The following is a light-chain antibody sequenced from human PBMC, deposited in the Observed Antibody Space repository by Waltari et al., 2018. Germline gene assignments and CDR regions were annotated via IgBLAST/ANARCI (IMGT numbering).Light chain of an antibody. J-gene: IGLJ2*01. Sequence: SYVVTQSPSVSVAPGETARITCGGDNLGSKSVHWYQQRPGQALVLVIPYDSDRPSGIPGLFSGSNSGNTATLTISWVEAEDEADYYCLVWHSTIDHQGVFGGGTKLTVL. CDR2: YDS. CDR1: NLGSKS. V-gene: IGLV3-21*04. CDR3: LVWHSTIDHQGV.